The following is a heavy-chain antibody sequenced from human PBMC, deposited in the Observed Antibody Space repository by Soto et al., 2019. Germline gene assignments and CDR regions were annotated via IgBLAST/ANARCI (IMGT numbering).Heavy chain of an antibody. CDR3: ARDLSKFAIVVAAGFDY. V-gene: IGHV1-18*01. J-gene: IGHJ4*02. CDR2: ISAYNDNT. Sequence: ASVKVSCKASGYTFTSYGISWVRQAPGKGLEWMGCISAYNDNTIYAHKLQGRVTMTTDTSTSTAYMELRSLRSDDTAVYYCARDLSKFAIVVAAGFDYWGQGTLVTVSS. D-gene: IGHD6-19*01. CDR1: GYTFTSYG.